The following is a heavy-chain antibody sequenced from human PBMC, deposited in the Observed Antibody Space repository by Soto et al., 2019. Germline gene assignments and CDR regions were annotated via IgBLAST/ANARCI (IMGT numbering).Heavy chain of an antibody. CDR3: AKAFDDCGFGYERGFDY. J-gene: IGHJ4*02. Sequence: SETLSLTCTVSGGSISSYYWSWIRQPPGKGLEWIGYIYYSGSTNYNPSLKSRVTISVDTSKNQFSLKLSSVTAADTALYYCAKAFDDCGFGYERGFDYWGQGVLVTVSS. CDR2: IYYSGST. V-gene: IGHV4-59*01. D-gene: IGHD2-21*01. CDR1: GGSISSYY.